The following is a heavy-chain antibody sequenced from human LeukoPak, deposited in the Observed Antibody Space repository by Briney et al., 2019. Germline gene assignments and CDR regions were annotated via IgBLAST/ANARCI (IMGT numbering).Heavy chain of an antibody. V-gene: IGHV1-2*06. J-gene: IGHJ6*03. CDR3: ARDGSYYYYYYMDV. Sequence: ASVKVSCKASGYTFTGYYMHWVRQAPGQGLEWMGRINPNSGGTNYAQKFQGRVTMTRDTSISTAYMELSRLRSDDTAMYYCARDGSYYYYYYMDVWGKGTTVTVSS. CDR2: INPNSGGT. D-gene: IGHD1-26*01. CDR1: GYTFTGYY.